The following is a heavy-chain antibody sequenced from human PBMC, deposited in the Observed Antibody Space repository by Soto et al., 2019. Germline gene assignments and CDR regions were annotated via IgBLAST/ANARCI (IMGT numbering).Heavy chain of an antibody. J-gene: IGHJ6*02. D-gene: IGHD2-15*01. V-gene: IGHV4-31*02. CDR3: AREGINYFYYYGMAV. Sequence: GGGCRIINKQNPGKGLEWIGYIYYSGSTYYNPSLKSRVTISVDTSKNQFSLKLSSVAAADTAVYYCAREGINYFYYYGMAVWGQGTTVTVSS. CDR2: IYYSGST. CDR1: GGGC.